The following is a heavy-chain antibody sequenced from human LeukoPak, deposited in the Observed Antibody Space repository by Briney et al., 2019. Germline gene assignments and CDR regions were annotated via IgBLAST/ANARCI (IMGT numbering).Heavy chain of an antibody. V-gene: IGHV1-58*02. CDR1: GFTFRTSA. CDR3: AATGSETDAFDI. D-gene: IGHD6-25*01. CDR2: IAVGSGNT. J-gene: IGHJ3*02. Sequence: SVKVSCKASGFTFRTSAMQWVRQARGQRLECIGWIAVGSGNTKYAQKFQERVSITRDMYTSTAYMELSSLGSEDTAVYYCAATGSETDAFDIWGQGTMVTVSS.